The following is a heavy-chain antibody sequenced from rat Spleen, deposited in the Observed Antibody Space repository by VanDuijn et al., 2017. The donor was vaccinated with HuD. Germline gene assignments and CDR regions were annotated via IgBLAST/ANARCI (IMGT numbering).Heavy chain of an antibody. CDR1: GYSITSNY. D-gene: IGHD1-9*01. CDR3: ARSTYYWYNSYNWFAY. J-gene: IGHJ3*01. V-gene: IGHV3-1*01. Sequence: EVQLQESGPGLVKPSQSLSLTCSVTGYSITSNYWGWIRKFPGNKMEWMGYINYSGSTSYNPSLKSRISITRDTSKNQFFLQLNSVTTEDTATYDCARSTYYWYNSYNWFAYWGQGTLVTVSS. CDR2: INYSGST.